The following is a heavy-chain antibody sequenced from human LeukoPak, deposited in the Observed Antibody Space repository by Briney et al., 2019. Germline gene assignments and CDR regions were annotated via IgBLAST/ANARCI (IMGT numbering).Heavy chain of an antibody. CDR1: GFTFNNYI. CDR3: ARDYYDSSGPLLG. Sequence: PGGSLRLSCAASGFTFNNYIMHWVRQAPGKGLEYVSAISSNGGSTYYANSVKGRFTISRDNSKNTLYLQMGSLRAEDMAVYYCARDYYDSSGPLLGWGQGTLVTVSS. V-gene: IGHV3-64*01. J-gene: IGHJ4*02. D-gene: IGHD3-22*01. CDR2: ISSNGGST.